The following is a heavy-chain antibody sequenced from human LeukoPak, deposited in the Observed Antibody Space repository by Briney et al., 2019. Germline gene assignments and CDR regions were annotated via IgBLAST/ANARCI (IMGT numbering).Heavy chain of an antibody. D-gene: IGHD2-2*01. CDR3: TTRDCSSTDCPYYFNY. V-gene: IGHV3-15*01. J-gene: IGHJ4*02. CDR2: IKSKTHGGTT. Sequence: GGPLTLSCAASGFTFSNAWMSWVRQDPGKGLEWVGRIKSKTHGGTTDYAARVRGRFTISRDDSKNTLYLQMNSLKAEDTAVYYCTTRDCSSTDCPYYFNYWGQGTLVTVSS. CDR1: GFTFSNAW.